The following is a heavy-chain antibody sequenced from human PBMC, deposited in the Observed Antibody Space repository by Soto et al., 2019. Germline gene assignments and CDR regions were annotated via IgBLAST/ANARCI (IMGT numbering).Heavy chain of an antibody. J-gene: IGHJ6*02. Sequence: ASVKVSCKASGYTFTSYGISWVRQAPGQGLEWMGWISAYNGNTNYAQKLQGRVTMTTDTSTSTAYMELRSLRSDDTAVYYCAREFLSKKGYCSSTSCYGRIGYYYYGMDVWG. CDR2: ISAYNGNT. D-gene: IGHD2-2*01. CDR1: GYTFTSYG. V-gene: IGHV1-18*01. CDR3: AREFLSKKGYCSSTSCYGRIGYYYYGMDV.